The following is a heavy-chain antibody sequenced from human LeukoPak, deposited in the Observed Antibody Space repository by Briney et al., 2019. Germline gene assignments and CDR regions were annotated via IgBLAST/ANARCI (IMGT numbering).Heavy chain of an antibody. CDR1: GFTFSSYS. CDR3: AREPMRGNKYYFDY. J-gene: IGHJ4*02. V-gene: IGHV3-48*04. Sequence: PGGSLRLSCAASGFTFSSYSMNWVRQAPGKGLEWVSYISSSSSTIYYADSVKGRFTISRDNAKNSLYLQMNSLRAEDTAVYYCAREPMRGNKYYFDYWGQGTLVTVSS. CDR2: ISSSSSTI. D-gene: IGHD4-23*01.